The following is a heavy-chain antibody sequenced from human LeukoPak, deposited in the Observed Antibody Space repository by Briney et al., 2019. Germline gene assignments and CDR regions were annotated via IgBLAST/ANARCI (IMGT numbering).Heavy chain of an antibody. V-gene: IGHV3-7*01. J-gene: IGHJ3*02. CDR2: IKQDGSEK. CDR3: ARFLQDGYNCFDI. CDR1: GFTFSSYW. Sequence: GGSLRLSCAASGFTFSSYWMSWVRQAPGKGLEWEANIKQDGSEKYYVDSVKGRITISRDNAKNSLYLQMNSLRAEDTAVYYCARFLQDGYNCFDIWGQGTMVTVSS. D-gene: IGHD5-24*01.